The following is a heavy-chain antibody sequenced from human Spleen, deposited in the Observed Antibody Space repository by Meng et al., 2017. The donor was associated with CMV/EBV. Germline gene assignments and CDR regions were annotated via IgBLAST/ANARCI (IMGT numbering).Heavy chain of an antibody. V-gene: IGHV3-21*01. CDR3: ARGRGDSSSWYFDY. Sequence: GGSLRLSCVASGFTFSPYSMNWVRQAPGKGLEWVSSISSSSSYIHYADSVNGRFTISRDNAKNSLYLQMNSLRAEDTAVYYCARGRGDSSSWYFDYWGQGTLVTVSS. CDR1: GFTFSPYS. J-gene: IGHJ4*02. D-gene: IGHD6-13*01. CDR2: ISSSSSYI.